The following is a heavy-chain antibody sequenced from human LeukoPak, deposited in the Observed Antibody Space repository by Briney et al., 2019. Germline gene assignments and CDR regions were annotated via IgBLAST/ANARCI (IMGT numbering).Heavy chain of an antibody. Sequence: SETLSLTCTVSGGSISSSNYYWGWVRHPPRKGLEWIGILSYGGSPYHTPSLKNRLTISVDTSKNQFSLKLRSVAAADTAVYYCARHRDGYFTNFDNWGQGTLVTVSS. D-gene: IGHD3-22*01. V-gene: IGHV4-39*01. CDR2: LSYGGSP. CDR3: ARHRDGYFTNFDN. J-gene: IGHJ4*02. CDR1: GGSISSSNYY.